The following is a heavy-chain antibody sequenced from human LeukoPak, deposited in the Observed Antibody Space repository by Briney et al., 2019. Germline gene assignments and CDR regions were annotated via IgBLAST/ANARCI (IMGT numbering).Heavy chain of an antibody. V-gene: IGHV4-61*02. CDR1: GGSISSGSYY. J-gene: IGHJ3*02. CDR2: IYTSGST. D-gene: IGHD3-22*01. CDR3: ARYPYYYDGSGYVAEGAFDI. Sequence: SETLSLTCTVSGGSISSGSYYWSWIRQPAGKGLEWIGRIYTSGSTNYNPSLKSRVTISVDTSKNQFSLKLSSVTAADTAVYYCARYPYYYDGSGYVAEGAFDIWGQGTMVTVSS.